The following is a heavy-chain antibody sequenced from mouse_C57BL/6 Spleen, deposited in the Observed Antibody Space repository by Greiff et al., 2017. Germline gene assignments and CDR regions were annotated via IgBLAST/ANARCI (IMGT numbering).Heavy chain of an antibody. CDR1: GFNIKDDY. V-gene: IGHV14-4*01. Sequence: EVMLVESGAELVRPGASVKLSCTASGFNIKDDYMHWVKQRPEQGLEWIGWIDPENGDTEYASKFQGKATITADTSSNTAYLQLSSLTSEDTAVYYCTTWDYDNYWGQGTTLTVSS. J-gene: IGHJ2*01. CDR2: IDPENGDT. CDR3: TTWDYDNY. D-gene: IGHD2-4*01.